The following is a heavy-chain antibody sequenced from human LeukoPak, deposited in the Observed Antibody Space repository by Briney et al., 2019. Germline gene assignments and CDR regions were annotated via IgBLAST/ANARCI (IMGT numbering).Heavy chain of an antibody. Sequence: PSETLSLTCAVSGYSIASGYFWGWIRQSPGKGLEWIASIYHSGTTYYNPSLKSRVTMSVDTSKNQFSLKLTSVSTADTPVYYCARPPDPGACRAAFDFWGQGALITVSS. CDR3: ARPPDPGACRAAFDF. J-gene: IGHJ4*02. V-gene: IGHV4-38-2*01. CDR1: GYSIASGYF. CDR2: IYHSGTT. D-gene: IGHD2-15*01.